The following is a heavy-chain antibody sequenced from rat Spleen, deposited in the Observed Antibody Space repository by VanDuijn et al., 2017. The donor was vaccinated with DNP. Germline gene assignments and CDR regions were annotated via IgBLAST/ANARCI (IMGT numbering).Heavy chain of an antibody. V-gene: IGHV4-2*01. J-gene: IGHJ2*01. Sequence: EVKLVESGGGLVQPGRSLKLSCAASGFNFNDYWMGWVRQAPGKGLEWIGGINKDSSTINYTPSLKDKFTISRDNAQNTLYLQMSKLGSEDTAIDYCARERAGVDYWGQGVMVTVSS. CDR3: ARERAGVDY. CDR2: INKDSSTI. D-gene: IGHD1-11*01. CDR1: GFNFNDYW.